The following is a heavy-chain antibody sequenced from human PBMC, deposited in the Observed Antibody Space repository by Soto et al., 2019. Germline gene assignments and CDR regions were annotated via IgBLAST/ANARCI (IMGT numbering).Heavy chain of an antibody. CDR2: INSDGSST. D-gene: IGHD2-15*01. Sequence: EVQLVESGGGLVQPGGSLRLSCAASGFTFSSYWMHWVRQAPGKGLVWVSRINSDGSSTSYADSVKGRFTISRDNAKNTLYLHMNSLRAEDTAVYYCVRTSLVVAAATREDYCGQGTLVTVSS. V-gene: IGHV3-74*01. CDR3: VRTSLVVAAATREDY. CDR1: GFTFSSYW. J-gene: IGHJ4*02.